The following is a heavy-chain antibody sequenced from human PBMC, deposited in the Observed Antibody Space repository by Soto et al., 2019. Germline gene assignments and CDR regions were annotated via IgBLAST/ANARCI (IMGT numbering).Heavy chain of an antibody. CDR3: ARRPYGSSYYYYYGMDV. Sequence: SETLSLTCDVYGGSFSGYIWTWIRQTPGKGLQWIGEIHHSGTTNYSPSFQGHVTISADKSISTAYLQWSSLKASDTAMYYCARRPYGSSYYYYYGMDVWGQGTTVTVSS. CDR2: IHHSGTT. D-gene: IGHD3-10*01. CDR1: GGSFSGYI. V-gene: IGHV4-34*01. J-gene: IGHJ6*02.